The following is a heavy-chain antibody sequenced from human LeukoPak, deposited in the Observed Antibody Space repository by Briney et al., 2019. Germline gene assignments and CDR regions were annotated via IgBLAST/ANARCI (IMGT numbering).Heavy chain of an antibody. V-gene: IGHV3-43*02. Sequence: GGSLRLSCAASGFTFNDYAMHWVRQAPGKGLEWVSLISGDGRSTYYADSVKGRFTISRDNTKNSLYLQMNSLRTEDTALYYCAKDRVISSYYYYYYYMDVWGKGTTVTVSS. J-gene: IGHJ6*03. D-gene: IGHD6-6*01. CDR2: ISGDGRST. CDR3: AKDRVISSYYYYYYYMDV. CDR1: GFTFNDYA.